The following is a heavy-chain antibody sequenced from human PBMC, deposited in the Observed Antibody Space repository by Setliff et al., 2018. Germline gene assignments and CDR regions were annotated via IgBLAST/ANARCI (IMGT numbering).Heavy chain of an antibody. J-gene: IGHJ4*02. Sequence: GASVKVSCKASGYTFNNYGVAWVRQAPGQGLDWMGWVTIYNGNTKYAQNLQGRVIITADVSTRTAYMDLSSLRSEDTAIYYCARDSQLGFYYFDSWGRGTLVTVSS. CDR3: ARDSQLGFYYFDS. CDR2: VTIYNGNT. V-gene: IGHV1-18*01. D-gene: IGHD1-1*01. CDR1: GYTFNNYG.